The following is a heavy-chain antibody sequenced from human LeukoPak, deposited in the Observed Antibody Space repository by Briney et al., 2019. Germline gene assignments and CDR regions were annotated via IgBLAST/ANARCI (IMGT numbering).Heavy chain of an antibody. CDR2: ISGSGGST. CDR3: AKDALAYYGSRGWFDP. CDR1: GFTFSSYA. J-gene: IGHJ5*02. Sequence: PGGSLRLSCAASGFTFSSYAMSWVRQAPGKGLEWVSAISGSGGSTYYADSVKGRFTISRDNSKNTLYLQMNSLRAEDTAVYYCAKDALAYYGSRGWFDPWGQGTLVTVSS. V-gene: IGHV3-23*01. D-gene: IGHD3-10*01.